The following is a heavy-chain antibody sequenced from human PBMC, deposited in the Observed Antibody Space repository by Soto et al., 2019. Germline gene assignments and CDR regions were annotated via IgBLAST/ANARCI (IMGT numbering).Heavy chain of an antibody. Sequence: PSETLSLTCIVSGGSISEKYWNWVRQPPGKGLEWIGLIFANGHTDYNPSLTSRVTMSVDASKNQFSLRLTSMTAADTAVYYCVASLAASGLNWLDPWGRGTLVTVSS. D-gene: IGHD6-13*01. CDR2: IFANGHT. J-gene: IGHJ5*02. CDR1: GGSISEKY. CDR3: VASLAASGLNWLDP. V-gene: IGHV4-4*07.